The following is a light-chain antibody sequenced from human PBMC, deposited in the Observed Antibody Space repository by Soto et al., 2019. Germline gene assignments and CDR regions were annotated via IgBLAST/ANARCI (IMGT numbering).Light chain of an antibody. J-gene: IGLJ3*02. Sequence: QSALTQPASVSGSPGQSITISCTGTSSDVGGYNYVSWYQQHPGKAPKLMIYEVSNRPSGVSNRFSGYKSGTTASLTTSGLQDEDEADYYCTSYTSSSTRVFGGGTKLTVL. CDR1: SSDVGGYNY. CDR3: TSYTSSSTRV. CDR2: EVS. V-gene: IGLV2-14*01.